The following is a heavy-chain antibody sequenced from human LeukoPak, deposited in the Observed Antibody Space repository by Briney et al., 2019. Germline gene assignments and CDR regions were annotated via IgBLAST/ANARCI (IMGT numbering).Heavy chain of an antibody. CDR2: INPNSGGT. Sequence: ASVKVSCKASGYTFTGYYMHWVRQAPGQGLEWMGWINPNSGGTNYAQKFQGWVTMTRDTSISTAYMELNRLRSDDTAVYYCARDRIAAAGLYNWFDPWGQGTLVTVSS. D-gene: IGHD6-13*01. J-gene: IGHJ5*02. CDR1: GYTFTGYY. V-gene: IGHV1-2*04. CDR3: ARDRIAAAGLYNWFDP.